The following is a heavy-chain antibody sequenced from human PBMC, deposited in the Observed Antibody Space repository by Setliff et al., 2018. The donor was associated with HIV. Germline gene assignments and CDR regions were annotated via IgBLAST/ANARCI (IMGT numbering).Heavy chain of an antibody. V-gene: IGHV3-30*02. CDR2: INDDEASA. Sequence: PGGSLRLSCAASGFTFSVHGMHWLRRAPGKGLEWVAFINDDEASAYYADSVKGRVTISRDNSQNTVDLQMSSLRTEDTAIYYCAKDGDYRNGDYDAFDIWGQGTMVTVSS. CDR1: GFTFSVHG. J-gene: IGHJ3*02. D-gene: IGHD4-17*01. CDR3: AKDGDYRNGDYDAFDI.